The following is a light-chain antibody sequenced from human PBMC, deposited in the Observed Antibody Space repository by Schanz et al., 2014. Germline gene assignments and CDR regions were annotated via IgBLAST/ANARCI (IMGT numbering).Light chain of an antibody. CDR1: QSLLHSNGYKY. J-gene: IGKJ5*01. CDR3: MQPLETPPIT. CDR2: LGS. Sequence: DIVMTQSPLSLPVPPGEPASISCRSSQSLLHSNGYKYLDWYLQRPGQSPQLLIYLGSNRASGVPDRFSGSGSGTDFTLKISRVEAEDVGVYYCMQPLETPPITFGQGTRLEIK. V-gene: IGKV2-28*01.